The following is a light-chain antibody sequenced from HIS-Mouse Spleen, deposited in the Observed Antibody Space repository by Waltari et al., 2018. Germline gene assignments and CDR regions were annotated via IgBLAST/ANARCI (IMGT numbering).Light chain of an antibody. Sequence: QSALTQPASVSGSPGQSITISCTGTSSDVGSYNLVSWYQPHPGKAPKLMIYAGSQRRSGVSNRFSGSKSGNTASLTISGLQAEDEADYYCCSYAGSSTWVFGGGTKLTVL. J-gene: IGLJ3*02. CDR1: SSDVGSYNL. CDR3: CSYAGSSTWV. CDR2: AGS. V-gene: IGLV2-23*01.